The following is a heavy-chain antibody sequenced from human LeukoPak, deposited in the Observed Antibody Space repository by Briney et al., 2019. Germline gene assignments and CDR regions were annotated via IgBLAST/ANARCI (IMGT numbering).Heavy chain of an antibody. D-gene: IGHD5-18*01. CDR1: GFTFSSYS. CDR2: INHSGST. J-gene: IGHJ4*02. V-gene: IGHV4-34*01. Sequence: GSLRLSCAASGFTFSSYSMNWIRQPPGKGLEWIGEINHSGSTNYNPSLKSRVTISVDTSKNQFSLKLSSVTAADTAVYYCARGSHSYGYRPFDYWGQGTLVTVSS. CDR3: ARGSHSYGYRPFDY.